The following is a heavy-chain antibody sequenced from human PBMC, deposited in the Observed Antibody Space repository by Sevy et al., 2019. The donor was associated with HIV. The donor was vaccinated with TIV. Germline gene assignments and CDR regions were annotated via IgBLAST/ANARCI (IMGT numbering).Heavy chain of an antibody. CDR1: GSTLTRLS. V-gene: IGHV1-24*01. D-gene: IGHD3-22*01. CDR3: ATTKDYYDNSGDPFDY. J-gene: IGHJ4*02. Sequence: ASVKVSCKVSGSTLTRLSMHWVRQAPGKGLEWMASFDPEDGKTVSAQKFQGRVTMTEDTSTDTAYMGLSSLRSEDTAVYYCATTKDYYDNSGDPFDYWGQGTLVTVSS. CDR2: FDPEDGKT.